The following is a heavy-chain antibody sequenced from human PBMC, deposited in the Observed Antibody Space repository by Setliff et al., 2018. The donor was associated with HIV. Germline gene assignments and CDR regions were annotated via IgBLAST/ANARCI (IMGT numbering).Heavy chain of an antibody. V-gene: IGHV1-2*06. CDR1: GYTFTDYY. Sequence: ASVKVSCKASGYTFTDYYMHWVRQAPGQGLEWMGRINPNSGGTNHAQKFQGRVTMTRDTSSSTAYMELSRLRPDDTAVYYCATKVYCTNGVCLDAFDLWGQGTMVTVS. J-gene: IGHJ3*01. D-gene: IGHD2-8*01. CDR3: ATKVYCTNGVCLDAFDL. CDR2: INPNSGGT.